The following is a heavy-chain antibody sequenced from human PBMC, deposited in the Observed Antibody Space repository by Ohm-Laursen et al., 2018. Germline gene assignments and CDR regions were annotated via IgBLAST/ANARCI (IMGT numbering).Heavy chain of an antibody. Sequence: SLRLSCAASGFTFSSYTMTWVRQAPEKGLEWVSGISGTGGDTFYADSVKGRFTISRDNSKNNLYLQMNSLTAEDTAVYYCAKDTKYYGMNVWGQGTTVTVSS. CDR3: AKDTKYYGMNV. CDR1: GFTFSSYT. D-gene: IGHD2-2*01. CDR2: ISGTGGDT. V-gene: IGHV3-23*01. J-gene: IGHJ6*02.